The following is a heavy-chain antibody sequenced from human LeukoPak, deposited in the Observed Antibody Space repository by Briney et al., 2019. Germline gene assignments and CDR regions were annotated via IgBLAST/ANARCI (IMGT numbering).Heavy chain of an antibody. D-gene: IGHD3-10*01. CDR2: IYYSGST. CDR1: GGSISSYY. J-gene: IGHJ4*02. V-gene: IGHV4-59*01. CDR3: ARVHYYGSGLSSYFDY. Sequence: SETLSLTCTVSGGSISSYYWSWIRPPPGKGREWIGYIYYSGSTNYNPSLKSRVTISVDTSKNQFSLKVSSVTAADTAVYYCARVHYYGSGLSSYFDYWGPGSLVTVSS.